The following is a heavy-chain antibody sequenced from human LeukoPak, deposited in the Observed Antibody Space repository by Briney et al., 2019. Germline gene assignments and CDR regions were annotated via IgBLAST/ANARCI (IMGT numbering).Heavy chain of an antibody. J-gene: IGHJ6*02. D-gene: IGHD5-12*01. Sequence: GGSLRLSCAASGFTFSSYSMNWVRQAPGKGLEWVSSISSSSSYIYYADSVKGRFTISRDNAKNSLYLQMNSLRAEDTAVYYCARALATRGYYYYGMDVWGQGTTVTVSS. CDR3: ARALATRGYYYYGMDV. CDR2: ISSSSSYI. CDR1: GFTFSSYS. V-gene: IGHV3-21*01.